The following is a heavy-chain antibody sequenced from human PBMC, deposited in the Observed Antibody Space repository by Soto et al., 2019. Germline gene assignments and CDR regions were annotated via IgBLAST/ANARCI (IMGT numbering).Heavy chain of an antibody. J-gene: IGHJ4*02. CDR3: ARLYGDYVSSNFDY. Sequence: VKVSSKECRYTFTSHYMRWLRQALGQGLEWMGWISAYNGNTNYAQKLQGRVTMTTDTSTSTAYMELRSLRSDDTAVYYCARLYGDYVSSNFDYWGQGTLVTVS. D-gene: IGHD4-17*01. CDR1: RYTFTSHY. V-gene: IGHV1-18*01. CDR2: ISAYNGNT.